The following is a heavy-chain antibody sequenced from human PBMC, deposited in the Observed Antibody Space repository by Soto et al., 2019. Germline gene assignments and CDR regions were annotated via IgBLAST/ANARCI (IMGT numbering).Heavy chain of an antibody. CDR2: IIPIVGIA. V-gene: IGHV1-69*08. J-gene: IGHJ4*02. Sequence: QVQLMQSGTEVKKPGSSVKVSCKASGGTFSSYTISWVRQAPGQGLEWMGRIIPIVGIANYAQKFQGRVTITADKSTSTAYMELSSLRSEDTAVYYWARDRETVSGFDYWGQGPLVTVSS. D-gene: IGHD4-17*01. CDR1: GGTFSSYT. CDR3: ARDRETVSGFDY.